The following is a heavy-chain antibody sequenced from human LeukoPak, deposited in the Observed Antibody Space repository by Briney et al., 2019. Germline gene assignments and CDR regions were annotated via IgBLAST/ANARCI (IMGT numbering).Heavy chain of an antibody. Sequence: PSETLSLTCNVSGGSIRSRSYYWGWIRQPPGKGLEWIGSIYYSGSTNYNPSLKSRVTISVDTSKNQFSLKLRSVTAADTAVYYCAKDSDGDYRFDPWGRGTLVTVSS. V-gene: IGHV4-39*07. CDR1: GGSIRSRSYY. CDR2: IYYSGST. D-gene: IGHD4-17*01. J-gene: IGHJ5*02. CDR3: AKDSDGDYRFDP.